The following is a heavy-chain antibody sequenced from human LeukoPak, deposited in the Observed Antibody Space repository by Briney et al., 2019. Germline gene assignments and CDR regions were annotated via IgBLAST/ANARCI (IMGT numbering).Heavy chain of an antibody. D-gene: IGHD2-15*01. CDR2: IYTSGST. V-gene: IGHV4-4*07. CDR3: ARDPGIGYCSGGSCYSSLNNWFDP. CDR1: GGSISSYY. Sequence: SETLSPTCTVSGGSISSYYWSWIRQPAGKGLEWIGRIYTSGSTNYNPSLKSRVTMSVDTSKNQFSLKLSSVTAADTAVYYCARDPGIGYCSGGSCYSSLNNWFDPWGQGTLVTVSS. J-gene: IGHJ5*02.